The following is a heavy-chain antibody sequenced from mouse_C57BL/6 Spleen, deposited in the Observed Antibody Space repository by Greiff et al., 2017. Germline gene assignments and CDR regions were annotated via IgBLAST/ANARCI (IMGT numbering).Heavy chain of an antibody. J-gene: IGHJ2*01. Sequence: VQLQQPGAELVRPGSSEKLSCKASGYTFTRYWLDWVKQRPGQGLEWIGNIYPSDSETHYNQKFKDKATLTVDKSSSTAYMQLSSLTSEDSAVYYCARFGTTVVAPFDYWGQGTTLTVSS. CDR2: IYPSDSET. V-gene: IGHV1-61*01. CDR1: GYTFTRYW. CDR3: ARFGTTVVAPFDY. D-gene: IGHD1-1*01.